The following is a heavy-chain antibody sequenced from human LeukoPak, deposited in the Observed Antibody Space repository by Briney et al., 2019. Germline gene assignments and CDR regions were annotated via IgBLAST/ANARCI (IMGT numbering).Heavy chain of an antibody. Sequence: ASVKVSCKASGYTFTSYDINWVRQATGQGLEWMGWMNPNSGNTGYALKFQGRVTMTRNTSISTAYMELSSLRSEDTAVYYCARVSDIVVVPAAPGNWGQGTLVTVSS. CDR2: MNPNSGNT. D-gene: IGHD2-2*01. J-gene: IGHJ4*02. CDR3: ARVSDIVVVPAAPGN. CDR1: GYTFTSYD. V-gene: IGHV1-8*01.